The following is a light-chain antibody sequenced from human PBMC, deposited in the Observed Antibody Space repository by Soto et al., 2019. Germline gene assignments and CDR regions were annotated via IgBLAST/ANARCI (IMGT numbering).Light chain of an antibody. CDR1: QSVRTY. CDR2: DAS. V-gene: IGKV3-11*01. CDR3: QQRSNWPTT. J-gene: IGKJ1*01. Sequence: EIVLTQSPATLSLSPGERATLSCRASQSVRTYLAWYQPKPGQAPRLLIYDASNRASGFPARFAGSGSGTDFTLTIDDLEPDDFAVYYCQQRSNWPTTFGQGTKVEIK.